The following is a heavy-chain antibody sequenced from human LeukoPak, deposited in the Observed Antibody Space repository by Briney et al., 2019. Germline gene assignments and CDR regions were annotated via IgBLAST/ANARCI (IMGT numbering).Heavy chain of an antibody. CDR2: ISYDGTNK. Sequence: GRSLRLSCVVSGFIFSSNAMHWVRQAPGKGLEWLAVISYDGTNKYYADSVKGRFTISRDNSRSTLFLQMNSLKTDDTALYYCARDLRPDSYFYNLDVWGLGTTVTVSS. D-gene: IGHD2/OR15-2a*01. V-gene: IGHV3-30-3*01. J-gene: IGHJ6*02. CDR1: GFIFSSNA. CDR3: ARDLRPDSYFYNLDV.